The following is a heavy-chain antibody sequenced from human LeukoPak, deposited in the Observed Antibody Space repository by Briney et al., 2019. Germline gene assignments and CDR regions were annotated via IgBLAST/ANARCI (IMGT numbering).Heavy chain of an antibody. CDR3: ARGQSVEMATWTFDY. CDR2: ISSSSSYI. CDR1: GFTFSSYS. Sequence: GGSLRLSCAASGFTFSSYSMNWVRQAPGKGLEWVSSISSSSSYIYYADSGKGRFTISRDNAKNSLYLQMNSLRAEDTAVYYCARGQSVEMATWTFDYWGQGTLVAVSS. V-gene: IGHV3-21*01. D-gene: IGHD5-24*01. J-gene: IGHJ4*02.